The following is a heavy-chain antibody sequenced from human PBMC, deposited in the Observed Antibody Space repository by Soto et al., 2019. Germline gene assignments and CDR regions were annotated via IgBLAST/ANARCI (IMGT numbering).Heavy chain of an antibody. CDR3: ARGIAVAGDVGTKTGLHYYYGMDV. J-gene: IGHJ6*02. CDR1: GYTFTGYY. V-gene: IGHV1-2*04. Sequence: QVQLVQSGAEVKKPGASVKVSCKASGYTFTGYYMHWVRQAPGQGLEWMGWINPNSGGTNYAQKFQGWVTMTRDTSISTAYMELSRLRSDDTAVYYCARGIAVAGDVGTKTGLHYYYGMDVWGQGTTVTVSS. CDR2: INPNSGGT. D-gene: IGHD6-19*01.